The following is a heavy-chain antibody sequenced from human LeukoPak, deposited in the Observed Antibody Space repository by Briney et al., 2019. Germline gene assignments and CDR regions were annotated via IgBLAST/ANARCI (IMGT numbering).Heavy chain of an antibody. V-gene: IGHV7-4-1*02. J-gene: IGHJ4*02. CDR2: INTNTGNP. CDR1: GCTFSSYA. D-gene: IGHD4-17*01. Sequence: ASVKVSCKASGCTFSSYAISWVRQAPGQGLEWMGWINTNTGNPTYAQGSTGRLVFSLDTSVSTAYLQISSLKAEDTAVYYCARGSCDYEGSYYFDYWGQGTLVTVSS. CDR3: ARGSCDYEGSYYFDY.